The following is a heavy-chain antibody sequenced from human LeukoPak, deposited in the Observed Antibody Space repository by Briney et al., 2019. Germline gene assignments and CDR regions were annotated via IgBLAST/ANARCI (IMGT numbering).Heavy chain of an antibody. CDR1: GFTFSDYY. CDR2: ISSREDTI. D-gene: IGHD3-10*01. CDR3: ARVPRYGSGSYYSLDH. J-gene: IGHJ4*02. Sequence: GGSLRLSCAASGFTFSDYYMSWIRQAPGKGLEWVSYISSREDTIYYADSVKGRFTISRDSAKNSLYLQMNSLRADDTAAYYCARVPRYGSGSYYSLDHWGQGTLVTVSS. V-gene: IGHV3-11*01.